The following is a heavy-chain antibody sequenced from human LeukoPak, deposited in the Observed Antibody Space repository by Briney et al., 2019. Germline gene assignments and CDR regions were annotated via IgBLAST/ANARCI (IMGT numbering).Heavy chain of an antibody. CDR3: AIMGSCSGSSCYSFDY. V-gene: IGHV3-23*01. CDR2: VSGSGGST. J-gene: IGHJ4*02. Sequence: PGGSLRLSCAASGFTFSSYAMNWIRQAPGKGLEWVSVVSGSGGSTSYADSVKGRFTISRENSKNTLYLQMNSLRAEDTAVYYCAIMGSCSGSSCYSFDYWGQGTLVTVPS. D-gene: IGHD2-15*01. CDR1: GFTFSSYA.